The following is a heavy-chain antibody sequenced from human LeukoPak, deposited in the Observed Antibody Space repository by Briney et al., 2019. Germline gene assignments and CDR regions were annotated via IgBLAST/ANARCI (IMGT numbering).Heavy chain of an antibody. CDR1: GFTFSDYY. J-gene: IGHJ4*02. CDR2: IYYSGST. Sequence: LRLSCAASGFTFSDYYMSWIRQPPGKGLEWIGYIYYSGSTYYNPSLKSRVTISVDTSKNQFSLKLSSVTAADTAVYYCARGSRWAIYFDYWGQGTLVTVSS. V-gene: IGHV4-30-4*08. CDR3: ARGSRWAIYFDY. D-gene: IGHD1-26*01.